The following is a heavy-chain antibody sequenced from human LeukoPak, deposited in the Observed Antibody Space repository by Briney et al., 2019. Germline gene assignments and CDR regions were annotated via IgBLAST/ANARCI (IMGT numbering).Heavy chain of an antibody. D-gene: IGHD7-27*01. CDR2: IYYGRTL. CDR3: ARRSNWGPSNWFDP. J-gene: IGHJ5*02. V-gene: IGHV4-59*02. CDR1: GDSVSGFH. Sequence: SETLSLTCTVSGDSVSGFHWNWVRQSQGKGLEWIGHIYYGRTLNYNPSLKSRVTISMDTSKNQFSLRLTSVTAADTAVYHCARRSNWGPSNWFDPWGQGTLVTVSS.